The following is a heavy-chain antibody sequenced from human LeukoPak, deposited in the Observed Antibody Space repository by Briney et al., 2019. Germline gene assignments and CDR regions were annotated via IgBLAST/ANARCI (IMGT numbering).Heavy chain of an antibody. CDR1: GFTFSSYA. CDR2: ISGSGGST. V-gene: IGHV3-23*01. CDR3: AKDRAVLRYFDWLLPIGALDY. Sequence: GGSPRLSCAASGFTFSSYAMSWVRQAPGKGLEWVSAISGSGGSTYYADSVKGRFTISRDNSKNTLYLQMNSLRAEDTAVYYCAKDRAVLRYFDWLLPIGALDYWGQGTLVTVSS. J-gene: IGHJ4*02. D-gene: IGHD3-9*01.